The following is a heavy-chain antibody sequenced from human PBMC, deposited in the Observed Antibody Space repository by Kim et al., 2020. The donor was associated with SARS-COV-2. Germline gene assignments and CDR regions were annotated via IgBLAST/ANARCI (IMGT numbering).Heavy chain of an antibody. CDR1: GFTFSTYA. V-gene: IGHV3-23*01. CDR3: ARRYCSSASCYSRLDAFDI. Sequence: GGSLRLSCAASGFTFSTYAMTWVRQAAGKGLEWVSGVSGSGATTYYADSVKGRFTISRYNSKNTLYLQMNSLRAEDTAVYYCARRYCSSASCYSRLDAFDIWGQGTMVTVSS. CDR2: VSGSGATT. J-gene: IGHJ3*02. D-gene: IGHD2-2*01.